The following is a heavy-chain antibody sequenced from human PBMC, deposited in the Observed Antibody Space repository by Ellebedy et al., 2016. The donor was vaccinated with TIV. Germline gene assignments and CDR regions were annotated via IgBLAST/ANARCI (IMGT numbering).Heavy chain of an antibody. Sequence: GESLKISCVGSGFSFSSYWMSWVRQAPGKGLEWVSSIDSTSTYIYYADSLRGRLTISRDNAKDSLYLQMNSLRAEDTAVYYCARQNPAYSSGQVSPIDHWGQGALVTVSS. CDR3: ARQNPAYSSGQVSPIDH. J-gene: IGHJ4*02. CDR1: GFSFSSYW. V-gene: IGHV3-21*01. CDR2: IDSTSTYI. D-gene: IGHD6-19*01.